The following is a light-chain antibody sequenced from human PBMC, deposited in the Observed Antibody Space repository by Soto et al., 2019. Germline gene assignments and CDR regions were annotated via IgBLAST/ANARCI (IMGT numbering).Light chain of an antibody. V-gene: IGKV3-15*01. Sequence: EIVMSQSPATLTMSRGERATLSXRASHSVSINLPWYQQKSGQXTGIFXXGQXTRATGIPARFIGSGSGKEFTLTISSLQSEDFAMYYCQQRNNWPTSTFGQGTRLEIK. CDR2: GQX. CDR1: HSVSIN. J-gene: IGKJ5*01. CDR3: QQRNNWPTST.